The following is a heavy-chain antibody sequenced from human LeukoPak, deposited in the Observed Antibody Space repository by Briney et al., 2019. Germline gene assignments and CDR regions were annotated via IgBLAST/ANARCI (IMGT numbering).Heavy chain of an antibody. J-gene: IGHJ4*02. V-gene: IGHV4-59*01. CDR3: AKARDSNIWYPFDY. CDR2: IYYSGST. Sequence: SETLSLTCTVSGGSISSNYWNWIRLPPGGGLEWIGYIYYSGSTHYNPSLKSRVTISLDTSKSQFSLELTSVTAADTAVYYCAKARDSNIWYPFDYWGQGTLVTVSS. D-gene: IGHD6-13*01. CDR1: GGSISSNY.